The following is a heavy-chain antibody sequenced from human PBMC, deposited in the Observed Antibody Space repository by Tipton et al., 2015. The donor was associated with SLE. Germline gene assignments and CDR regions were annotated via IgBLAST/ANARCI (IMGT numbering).Heavy chain of an antibody. CDR3: AIFEYSSSPDY. D-gene: IGHD6-6*01. Sequence: TLSLTCTVSGGSISSSSYYWGWIRQPPGKGLEWIGSIYYSGSTYYNPSLKSRVTISVDTSKNQFSLKLSSVTAADTAVYYCAIFEYSSSPDYWGQGTLVTVSS. CDR2: IYYSGST. V-gene: IGHV4-39*07. J-gene: IGHJ4*02. CDR1: GGSISSSSYY.